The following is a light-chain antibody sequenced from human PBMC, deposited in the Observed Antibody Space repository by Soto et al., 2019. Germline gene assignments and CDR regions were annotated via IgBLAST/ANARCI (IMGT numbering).Light chain of an antibody. Sequence: QSVLTQPPSASGTPGQRVTISCSGSRFNIGGNTVNWYQQLPGTAPKLLIYRNNQRPSGVPDRFSGSKSGTSASLAISALQSEDEADYYCAAWDDSLNGHVVFGGGTKLTVL. CDR3: AAWDDSLNGHVV. CDR2: RNN. V-gene: IGLV1-44*01. J-gene: IGLJ2*01. CDR1: RFNIGGNT.